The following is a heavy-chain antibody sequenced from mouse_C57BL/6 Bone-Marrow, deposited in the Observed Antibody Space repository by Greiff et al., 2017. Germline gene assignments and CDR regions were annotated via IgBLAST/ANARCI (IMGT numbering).Heavy chain of an antibody. CDR3: ARGPYYCGPFDY. J-gene: IGHJ2*01. CDR1: GYTFTSYW. Sequence: QVQLQQPGAELVKPGASVTLSCKASGYTFTSYWMHWVKQRPGQGLEWIGMIHPNSGSTNYNEKFKSKATLTVDKSSSTAYMQLSSLTSEDSAVYYCARGPYYCGPFDYWGQGTTLTVSS. CDR2: IHPNSGST. D-gene: IGHD1-1*01. V-gene: IGHV1-64*01.